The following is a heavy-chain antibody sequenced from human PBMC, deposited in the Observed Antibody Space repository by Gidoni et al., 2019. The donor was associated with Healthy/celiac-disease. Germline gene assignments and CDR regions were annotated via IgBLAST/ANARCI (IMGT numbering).Heavy chain of an antibody. V-gene: IGHV4-30-4*01. CDR1: GGSISRGAYY. D-gene: IGHD3-22*01. CDR3: ARVKAYYDSSGYYGMYYFDY. Sequence: QVQLQESCPGLVKPSQTLSLTCTVSGGSISRGAYYWSWNRQPPGKGLEWIGYIYHSGSTYYNPSLKSRVTISVDTSKNQFSLKLSSVTAADTAVDYCARVKAYYDSSGYYGMYYFDYWGQGTLVTVSS. CDR2: IYHSGST. J-gene: IGHJ4*02.